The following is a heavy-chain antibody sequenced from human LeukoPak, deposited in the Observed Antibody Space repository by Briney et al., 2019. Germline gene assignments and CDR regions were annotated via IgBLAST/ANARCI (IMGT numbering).Heavy chain of an antibody. J-gene: IGHJ4*02. D-gene: IGHD2-2*01. CDR2: ISSSGSTI. V-gene: IGHV3-11*01. CDR3: ARGPVVPAAGLGY. CDR1: GYSISSGYY. Sequence: LSLTCTVSGYSISSGYYWGWIRQAPGKGLEWVSYISSSGSTIYYADSVKGRFTISRDNAKNSLYLQMNSLRAEDTAVYYCARGPVVPAAGLGYWGQGTLVTVSS.